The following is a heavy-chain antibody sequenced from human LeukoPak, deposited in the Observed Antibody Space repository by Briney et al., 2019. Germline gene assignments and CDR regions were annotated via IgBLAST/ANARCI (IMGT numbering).Heavy chain of an antibody. CDR1: GYTITSYD. J-gene: IGHJ4*02. CDR2: MNPNSGNT. D-gene: IGHD3-22*01. Sequence: ASVKVSCKASGYTITSYDINWVRQATGQGLEWMGWMNPNSGNTGYAQKFQGRVTMTRNTSISTAYMELSSLRSEDTAVYYCARFRRNYYDSSGYYLYFDYWGQGTLVTVSS. CDR3: ARFRRNYYDSSGYYLYFDY. V-gene: IGHV1-8*01.